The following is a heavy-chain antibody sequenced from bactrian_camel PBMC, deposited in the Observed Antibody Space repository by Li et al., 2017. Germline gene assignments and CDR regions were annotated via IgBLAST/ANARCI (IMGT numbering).Heavy chain of an antibody. CDR2: IVILGGTT. CDR1: GSIDGTNC. J-gene: IGHJ4*01. CDR3: AAGWSYGVGTLLRRHCPY. D-gene: IGHD5*01. V-gene: IGHV3S54*01. Sequence: HVQLVESGGDSVQAGGSLRLSCEVSGSIDGTNCIGWFRQYPGKEREGVAAIVILGGTTYYDDSVTGRFTISQDNAKKTTYLQMDHLRTEDTAIYYCAAGWSYGVGTLLRRHCPYWGQGTQVTVS.